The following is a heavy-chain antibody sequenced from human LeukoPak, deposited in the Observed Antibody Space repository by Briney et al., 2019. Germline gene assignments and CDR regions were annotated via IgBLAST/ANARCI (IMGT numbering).Heavy chain of an antibody. D-gene: IGHD2-21*02. V-gene: IGHV3-30*02. J-gene: IGHJ4*02. CDR2: XXXXXSNK. Sequence: GESLRLSCAASGFTFSGYGIXXXXQAPGKGLXXVXXXXXXXSNKYYGDSVKGRFTXXXXNPKNTLYLQMNSLRAEDTAVYYCAKDGRAYCGGDCRFYFDYWGQGTLVTVSS. CDR1: GFTFSGYG. CDR3: AKDGRAYCGGDCRFYFDY.